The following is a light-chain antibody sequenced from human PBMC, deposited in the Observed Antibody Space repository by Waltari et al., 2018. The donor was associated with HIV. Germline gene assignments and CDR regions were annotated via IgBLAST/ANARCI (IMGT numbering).Light chain of an antibody. CDR3: AAWDDSLNAYI. CDR2: NKG. J-gene: IGLJ1*01. Sequence: QSVLTQSPSASGTPGQRVTISCSGSRSNIGDNVVNWYQQLPGTAPKLLTFNKGRRPSGVPDRFSGSRSGNSAALAISGLQSEDEANYYCAAWDDSLNAYIFGTGTKVSVL. CDR1: RSNIGDNV. V-gene: IGLV1-44*01.